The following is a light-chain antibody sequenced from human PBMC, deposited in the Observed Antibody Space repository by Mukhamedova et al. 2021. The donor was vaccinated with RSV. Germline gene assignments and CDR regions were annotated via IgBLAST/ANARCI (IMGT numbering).Light chain of an antibody. V-gene: IGKV3-20*01. CDR3: QQYGGSPRT. CDR2: SAS. J-gene: IGKJ1*01. Sequence: WYQQKPGQAPRLLIYSASSSATGIPDFTLTISSLEPEDFAVYYCQQYGGSPRTFGQGTKVEI.